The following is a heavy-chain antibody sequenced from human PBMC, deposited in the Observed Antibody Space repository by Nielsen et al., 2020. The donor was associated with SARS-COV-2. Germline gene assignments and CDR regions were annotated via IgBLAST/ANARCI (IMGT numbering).Heavy chain of an antibody. V-gene: IGHV4-34*01. CDR2: INHSGST. CDR3: ARVGYGRLDY. CDR1: GGSFSGYY. D-gene: IGHD5-18*01. Sequence: SETLSLTCAVYGGSFSGYYWSWIRRPPGKGLEWIGEINHSGSTNYNPSLKSRVTISVDTSKNQFSLKLSSVTAADTAVYYCARVGYGRLDYWGQGTLVTVSS. J-gene: IGHJ4*02.